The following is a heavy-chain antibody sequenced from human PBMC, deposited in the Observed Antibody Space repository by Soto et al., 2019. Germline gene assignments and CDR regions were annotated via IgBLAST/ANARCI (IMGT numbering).Heavy chain of an antibody. CDR3: ARVLLLGYCSSSSCRDY. D-gene: IGHD2-2*01. V-gene: IGHV4-61*01. Sequence: SETLSLTGTVSGASVSSGSYYWSWIRQPPGKGLEWIGYVYYTGSTNYNPSLKSRVTISVDTSKNQFSLNLSSVTAADTAVYYCARVLLLGYCSSSSCRDYWGQGTLVTVSS. J-gene: IGHJ4*02. CDR2: VYYTGST. CDR1: GASVSSGSYY.